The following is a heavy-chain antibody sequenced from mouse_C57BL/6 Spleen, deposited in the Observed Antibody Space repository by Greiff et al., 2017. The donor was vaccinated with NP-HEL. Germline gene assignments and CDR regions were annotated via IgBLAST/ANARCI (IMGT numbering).Heavy chain of an antibody. CDR2: ISSGSSTI. CDR3: ARGSKLDY. Sequence: EVHLVESGGGLVKPGGSLKLSCAASGFTFSDYGMHWVRQAPEKGLEWVAYISSGSSTIYYADTVKGRFTISRDNAKNTLFLQLTSLRSEDTAMYYCARGSKLDYWGQGTTLTVSS. CDR1: GFTFSDYG. D-gene: IGHD1-1*01. V-gene: IGHV5-17*01. J-gene: IGHJ2*01.